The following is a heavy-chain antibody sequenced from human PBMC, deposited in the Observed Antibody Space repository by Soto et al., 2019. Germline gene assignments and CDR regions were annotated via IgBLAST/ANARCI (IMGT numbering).Heavy chain of an antibody. V-gene: IGHV4-30-4*01. CDR1: GDSVSGGDSY. CDR3: VRGGNPYHYATSGPGTFDK. D-gene: IGHD3-22*01. CDR2: TSFSGYT. Sequence: QVQLQESGPGLVKPSQTLSLTCTVSGDSVSGGDSYWSWIRQPPGKALEWIGYTSFSGYTSYTPSIKSRVTISVDMSKSQFYLRLTSVTAADTAIYYCVRGGNPYHYATSGPGTFDKWGQGTLVSVSS. J-gene: IGHJ4*02.